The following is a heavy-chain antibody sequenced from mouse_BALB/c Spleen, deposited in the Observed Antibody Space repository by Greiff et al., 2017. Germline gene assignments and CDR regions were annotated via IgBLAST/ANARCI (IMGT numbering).Heavy chain of an antibody. J-gene: IGHJ3*01. CDR1: GFTFSSYY. V-gene: IGHV5-6-2*01. Sequence: EVMLVESGGGLVKLGGSLKLSCAASGFTFSSYYMSWVRQTPEKRLELVAAINSNGGSTYYPDTVTGRFTISRDNAKNTLYLEMSSLKSEDTALYYWSRHGGGIRSRFAYGGQGALVTVSA. CDR3: SRHGGGIRSRFAY. CDR2: INSNGGST.